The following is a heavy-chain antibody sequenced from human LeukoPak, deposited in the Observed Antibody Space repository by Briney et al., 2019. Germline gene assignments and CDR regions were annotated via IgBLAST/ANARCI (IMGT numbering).Heavy chain of an antibody. CDR2: INHSGST. J-gene: IGHJ5*02. V-gene: IGHV4-34*01. CDR3: ARGTGPHWFDP. D-gene: IGHD3-9*01. CDR1: GGSFSGYY. Sequence: SETLSLTCAVYGGSFSGYYWSWIRQPPGEGLEWIGEINHSGSTNYNPSLKSRVTISVDTSKNQFSLKLSSVTAADTAVYYCARGTGPHWFDPWGQGTLVTVSS.